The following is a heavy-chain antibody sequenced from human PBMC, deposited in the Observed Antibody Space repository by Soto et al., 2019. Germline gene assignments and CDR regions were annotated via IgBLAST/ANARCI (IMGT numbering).Heavy chain of an antibody. D-gene: IGHD3-10*01. Sequence: ASVKVSCKASGYTFTSYGISWVRQAPGQGLEWMGWMNPNSGNTVYAQKFQGRVTMTGDTSMNTAYMELINPRYDDTAVYYCTRRARIAKQLWLPFDHWAQGTLVTVSS. CDR3: TRRARIAKQLWLPFDH. CDR2: MNPNSGNT. CDR1: GYTFTSYG. J-gene: IGHJ4*02. V-gene: IGHV1-8*02.